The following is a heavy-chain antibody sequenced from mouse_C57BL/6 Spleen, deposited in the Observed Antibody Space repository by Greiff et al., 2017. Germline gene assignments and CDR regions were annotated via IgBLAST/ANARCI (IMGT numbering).Heavy chain of an antibody. CDR1: GFTFSDYG. D-gene: IGHD2-3*01. J-gene: IGHJ1*03. V-gene: IGHV5-15*01. CDR3: ARQIYDGYYRYVDV. Sequence: EVKVVESGGGLVQPGGSLKLSCAASGFTFSDYGMAWVRQAPRKGPEWVAFISNLAYSIYYADTVTGRFTISRENAKNTLYLEMSSLRSEDTAMYYGARQIYDGYYRYVDVWGTGTTVTVSS. CDR2: ISNLAYSI.